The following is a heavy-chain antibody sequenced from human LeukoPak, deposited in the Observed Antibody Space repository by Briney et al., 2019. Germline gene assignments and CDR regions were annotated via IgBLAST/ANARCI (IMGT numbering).Heavy chain of an antibody. Sequence: PGGSLRLSCAASGFAFSSHAMSWVRQAPGEGMGWVSVIRGSGGDTYYADSVKGRFAISRDNSKNTLFLQMNSLRAEDTAIYYCAKEYSSSWRIFDYWGQGTRVTVSS. V-gene: IGHV3-23*01. CDR2: IRGSGGDT. D-gene: IGHD6-13*01. CDR3: AKEYSSSWRIFDY. CDR1: GFAFSSHA. J-gene: IGHJ4*02.